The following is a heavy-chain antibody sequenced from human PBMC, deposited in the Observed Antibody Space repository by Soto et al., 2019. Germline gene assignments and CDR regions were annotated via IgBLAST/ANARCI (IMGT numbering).Heavy chain of an antibody. CDR1: GGSISSGGYS. CDR3: ARVESSSGVNWFDP. J-gene: IGHJ5*02. V-gene: IGHV4-30-2*01. CDR2: IYHSGST. Sequence: QLQLQESGSGLVKPSQTLSLTCAVSGGSISSGGYSWSWIRQPPGKGLEWIGYIYHSGSTYYNPFPKSRVTISVDRSKNQFSLKLGSVPAADTAVYYCARVESSSGVNWFDPWGQGTLVTVSS. D-gene: IGHD6-6*01.